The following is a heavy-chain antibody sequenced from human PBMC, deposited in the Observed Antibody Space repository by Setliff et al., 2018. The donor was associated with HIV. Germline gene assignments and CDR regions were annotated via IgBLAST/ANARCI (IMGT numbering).Heavy chain of an antibody. CDR1: GGSFDMHT. J-gene: IGHJ4*02. Sequence: SVKVSCKTSGGSFDMHTISWVRQAPGQGLEFVGRIIPIIDTTNYAQKFQGRVTITADKSANTTYMELRSLRSEDTAIYYCAREYGAVRKYIDYWGQGTLVTVSS. CDR3: AREYGAVRKYIDY. CDR2: IIPIIDTT. V-gene: IGHV1-69*08. D-gene: IGHD3-10*01.